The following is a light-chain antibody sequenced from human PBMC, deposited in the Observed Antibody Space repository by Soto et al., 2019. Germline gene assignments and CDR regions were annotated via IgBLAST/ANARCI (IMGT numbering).Light chain of an antibody. CDR1: QPVNNN. Sequence: IVMTQSPATLSVSPWDRATLSCRSSQPVNNNLAWYQHKPGQAPRLLIYGASTRATGISARFSGGGSGTEFTLTISSLQSEDFALYFCQQYEKWPPSITFGHGTKVDIK. CDR3: QQYEKWPPSIT. CDR2: GAS. J-gene: IGKJ1*01. V-gene: IGKV3-15*01.